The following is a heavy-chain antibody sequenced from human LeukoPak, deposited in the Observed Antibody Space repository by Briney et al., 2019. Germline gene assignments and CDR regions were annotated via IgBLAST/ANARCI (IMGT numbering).Heavy chain of an antibody. D-gene: IGHD6-19*01. V-gene: IGHV4-4*07. CDR1: GGPIRSYY. Sequence: SETLSLTCTVSGGPIRSYYWSWIRQPAGEGLEWIGRIHSSGSSNYNPSLKSRVTMSVDTSRNQFSLNLSSVTAADTAVYYCARGLAVGYHWFDPWGQGTLVTVSS. CDR2: IHSSGSS. CDR3: ARGLAVGYHWFDP. J-gene: IGHJ5*02.